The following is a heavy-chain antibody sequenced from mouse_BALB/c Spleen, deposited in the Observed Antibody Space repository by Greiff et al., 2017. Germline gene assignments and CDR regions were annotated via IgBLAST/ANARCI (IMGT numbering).Heavy chain of an antibody. J-gene: IGHJ2*01. CDR1: GYTFTSYW. V-gene: IGHV1-69*02. CDR2: IYPSDSYT. CDR3: TRGTGRYFDY. Sequence: QVQLQQPGAELVRPGASVKLSCKASGYTFTSYWINWVKQRPGQGLEWIGNIYPSDSYTNYNQKFKDKATLTVDKSSSTAYIQLSSPTSEDSAVYYCTRGTGRYFDYWGQGTTLTVSS. D-gene: IGHD4-1*01.